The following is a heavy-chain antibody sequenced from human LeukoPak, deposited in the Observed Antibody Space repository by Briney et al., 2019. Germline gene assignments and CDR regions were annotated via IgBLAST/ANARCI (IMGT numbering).Heavy chain of an antibody. CDR3: ARGQAVAGTYAFDI. Sequence: GGSLRLSCAASGFTFSNYSMNWVRQAPGKGLEGVSYINSSSSAIYYADSVKGRFTISRDNAKNSLYLQMNSLRAEDTAVYYCARGQAVAGTYAFDIWGQGTMVTVSS. V-gene: IGHV3-48*01. CDR2: INSSSSAI. D-gene: IGHD6-19*01. J-gene: IGHJ3*02. CDR1: GFTFSNYS.